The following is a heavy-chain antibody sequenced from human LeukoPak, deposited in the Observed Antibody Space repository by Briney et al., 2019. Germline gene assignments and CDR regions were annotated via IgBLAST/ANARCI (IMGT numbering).Heavy chain of an antibody. CDR1: GYTFIGYY. D-gene: IGHD2-15*01. CDR2: INPHNGDT. Sequence: ASVTVSCKASGYTFIGYYLHWVRQAPGQGLEWMGWINPHNGDTNYAQKFQGRVTMTRDTSITTAYMELSRLKSDDTAVYYCATVRDIVVGGGPYYFDYWGQVTLVTVSS. J-gene: IGHJ4*02. V-gene: IGHV1-2*02. CDR3: ATVRDIVVGGGPYYFDY.